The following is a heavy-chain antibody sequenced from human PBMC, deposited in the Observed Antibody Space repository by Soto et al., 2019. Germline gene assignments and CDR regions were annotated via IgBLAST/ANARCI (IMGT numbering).Heavy chain of an antibody. J-gene: IGHJ4*02. CDR3: ARGRNYDILTGYYKDFDY. Sequence: SETLSLTCAVYGGSFSGYYWSWIRQPPGKGLEWIGEINHSGSTNYNPSLKSRVTISVDTSKNQFSLKLSSVTAADTAVYYCARGRNYDILTGYYKDFDYWGQGTLVTVSS. CDR2: INHSGST. CDR1: GGSFSGYY. V-gene: IGHV4-34*01. D-gene: IGHD3-9*01.